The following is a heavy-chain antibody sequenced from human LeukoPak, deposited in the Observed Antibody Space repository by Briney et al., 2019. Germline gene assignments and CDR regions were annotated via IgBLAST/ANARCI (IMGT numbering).Heavy chain of an antibody. J-gene: IGHJ4*02. D-gene: IGHD1-26*01. CDR1: GDSISSSSSY. Sequence: PSETLSLTCTVSGDSISSSSSYWGWIRQPPGKGLEWIGSMWFGASTSYDPSLKSRVTISVDPSKNRFSLKLSSVTAADTALYYCARGRRGSYFQDYWGQGTLVTVSS. V-gene: IGHV4-39*07. CDR2: MWFGAST. CDR3: ARGRRGSYFQDY.